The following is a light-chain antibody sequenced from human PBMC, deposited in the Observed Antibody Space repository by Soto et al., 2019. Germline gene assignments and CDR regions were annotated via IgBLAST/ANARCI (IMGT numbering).Light chain of an antibody. Sequence: QSVLTQPPSASGSRGQSVTISCTGTKSDIGVYDFVSWYQPHPGKAPRLLIYEVVQRPSGVPDRFSGSKSGNTASLTVSGLQAADEADYFCKSYAGSNTYVFGSGTKLTVL. CDR2: EVV. CDR1: KSDIGVYDF. J-gene: IGLJ6*01. CDR3: KSYAGSNTYV. V-gene: IGLV2-8*01.